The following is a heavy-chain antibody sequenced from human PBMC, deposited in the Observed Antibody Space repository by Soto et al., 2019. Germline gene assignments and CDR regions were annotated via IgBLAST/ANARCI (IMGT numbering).Heavy chain of an antibody. V-gene: IGHV4-59*11. CDR1: GGSLTDHY. CDR3: ARGNDWKSSTFDI. Sequence: PSETLSLTCTVAGGSLTDHYWNWFRQSPGKGLHWIGYVYYSGGTNYNPSLKSRVTMSVDTSKNQFSLNLRSVIAADTAVYYCARGNDWKSSTFDIWGQGTMVTVSS. D-gene: IGHD2-21*01. J-gene: IGHJ3*02. CDR2: VYYSGGT.